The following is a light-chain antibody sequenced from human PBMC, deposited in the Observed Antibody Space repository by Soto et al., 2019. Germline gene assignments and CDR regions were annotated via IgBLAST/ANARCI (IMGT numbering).Light chain of an antibody. Sequence: DIQMTQSPSSVSASVGDRVTITCQASQDINNYLNWYQQKPGKAPKYLIYDASNLETGVPSRFSGSGSGTDFTFTISSLQPEDIATYYCQQYDNLPLTFGGGTKVDIK. J-gene: IGKJ4*01. CDR2: DAS. CDR3: QQYDNLPLT. CDR1: QDINNY. V-gene: IGKV1-33*01.